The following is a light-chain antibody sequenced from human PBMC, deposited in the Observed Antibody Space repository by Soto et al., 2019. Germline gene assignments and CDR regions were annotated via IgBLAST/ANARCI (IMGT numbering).Light chain of an antibody. Sequence: EIQWISYHSTLSGSGGGGVLGGRRASQTISSWLAWYQQKPGKAPKLLIYKASTLKSGVPSRFSGSGSETEFALTIRSLHPDDFATYYCERYSSDSGTFGQGTKVDIK. J-gene: IGKJ1*01. V-gene: IGKV1-5*03. CDR2: KAS. CDR1: QTISSW. CDR3: ERYSSDSGT.